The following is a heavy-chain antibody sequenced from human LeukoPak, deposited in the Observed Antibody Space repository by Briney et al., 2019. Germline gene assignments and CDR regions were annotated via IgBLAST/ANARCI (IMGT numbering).Heavy chain of an antibody. J-gene: IGHJ4*02. CDR1: GFTVTRSA. Sequence: SVRVSGKASGFTVTRSAVQRWRQAGGQQGGGRGGIVVGSGNTNHAQKFQERVTITRDMSTSTAYMELSSLRSEDTAVYYCAAAMYSGYDWYSARLWGQETLVTVSS. CDR2: IVVGSGNT. V-gene: IGHV1-58*01. D-gene: IGHD5-12*01. CDR3: AAAMYSGYDWYSARL.